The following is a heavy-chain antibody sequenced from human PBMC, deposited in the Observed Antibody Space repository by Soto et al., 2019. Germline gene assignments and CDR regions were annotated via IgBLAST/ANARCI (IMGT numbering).Heavy chain of an antibody. V-gene: IGHV3-23*01. Sequence: GGSLRLSXAASGFTFRNNVLSWVRQAPGKGLDWVSGITGSGRDTYYADSVKGRFTISRDNSKNMVFLQMNSLRAEDTALYYCAKNGLDNSPSAIDSWGPGTLVTVSS. CDR1: GFTFRNNV. CDR3: AKNGLDNSPSAIDS. D-gene: IGHD2-8*01. CDR2: ITGSGRDT. J-gene: IGHJ4*02.